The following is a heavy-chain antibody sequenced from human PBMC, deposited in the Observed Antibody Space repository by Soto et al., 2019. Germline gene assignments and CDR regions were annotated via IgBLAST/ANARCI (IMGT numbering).Heavy chain of an antibody. CDR1: GYTFTSYA. CDR3: ARARHCGGDCYNFDY. Sequence: ASVKVSCKASGYTFTSYAMHWVRQAPGQRLEWMGWINAGNGNTKYSQKFQGRVTITRDTSASTAYMELSSLRSEDTAVYYCARARHCGGDCYNFDYWGQGTLVTVS. D-gene: IGHD2-21*01. J-gene: IGHJ4*02. V-gene: IGHV1-3*01. CDR2: INAGNGNT.